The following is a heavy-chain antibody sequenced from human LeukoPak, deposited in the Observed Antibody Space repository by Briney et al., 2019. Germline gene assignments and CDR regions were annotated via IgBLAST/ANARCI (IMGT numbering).Heavy chain of an antibody. CDR3: AGNGGGIAAAIDY. Sequence: PGGSLRLSCAASGFTFSSYAMSWVRQAPGKGLEWVSAVSGSGGSTYYADSVKGRFTISRDNSKNTLYLQMNSLRAEDTAVYYCAGNGGGIAAAIDYWGQGTLVTVSS. J-gene: IGHJ4*02. CDR1: GFTFSSYA. V-gene: IGHV3-23*01. D-gene: IGHD6-13*01. CDR2: VSGSGGST.